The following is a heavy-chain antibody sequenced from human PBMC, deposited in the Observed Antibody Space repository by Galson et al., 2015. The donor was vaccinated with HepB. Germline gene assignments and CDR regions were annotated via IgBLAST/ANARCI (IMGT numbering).Heavy chain of an antibody. J-gene: IGHJ4*02. V-gene: IGHV3-49*04. CDR3: TRGPMTTVTIDY. D-gene: IGHD4-17*01. CDR1: GFTFGDYA. Sequence: SLRLSCAASGFTFGDYAMSWVRQAPGKGLEWVGFIRSKAYGGTTEYAASVKGRFTISRDDSKSIAYLQMNSLKTEDTAVYYCTRGPMTTVTIDYWGQGTLVTVSS. CDR2: IRSKAYGGTT.